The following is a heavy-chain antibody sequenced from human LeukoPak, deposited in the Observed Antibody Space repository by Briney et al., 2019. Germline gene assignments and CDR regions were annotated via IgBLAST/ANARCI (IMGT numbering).Heavy chain of an antibody. CDR1: GFSFSNAW. V-gene: IGHV3-15*07. D-gene: IGHD3-16*01. CDR2: IRNQAHGGTT. CDR3: TQTGGPFDY. J-gene: IGHJ4*02. Sequence: GSLRLSCVASGFSFSNAWMNWVRQAPGKGLEWVGRIRNQAHGGTTDYAVPVKGRFTISRDDSQNTLYLQMNSLKTEDTAVYYCTQTGGPFDYWGQGTLVTVSS.